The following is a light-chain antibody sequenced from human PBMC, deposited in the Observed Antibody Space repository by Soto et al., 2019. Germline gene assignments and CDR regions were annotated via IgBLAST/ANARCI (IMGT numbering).Light chain of an antibody. J-gene: IGKJ4*01. CDR3: QQYGSSPPLT. Sequence: EIVLTQSPGTLSLSPGERATLSCRASQSVSSSLAWYQQKPGQAPRLLIYGASSRATGIPDRFSGSGSGTDFTLIISRLEPEDFAVYYCQQYGSSPPLTFGGGTKVVIK. CDR2: GAS. V-gene: IGKV3-20*01. CDR1: QSVSSS.